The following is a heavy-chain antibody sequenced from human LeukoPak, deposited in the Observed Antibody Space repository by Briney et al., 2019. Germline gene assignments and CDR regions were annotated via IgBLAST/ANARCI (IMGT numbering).Heavy chain of an antibody. V-gene: IGHV3-21*01. J-gene: IGHJ6*02. Sequence: PGGSLRLSCAASGFTFSSYSMNWVRQAPGKGLEWVSSISSSSSYIYYADTVKGRFTISRDNAKNSLYLQMNSLRAEDTAVYYCASEPPHPKYGMDVWGQGTTVTVSS. CDR1: GFTFSSYS. CDR3: ASEPPHPKYGMDV. CDR2: ISSSSSYI.